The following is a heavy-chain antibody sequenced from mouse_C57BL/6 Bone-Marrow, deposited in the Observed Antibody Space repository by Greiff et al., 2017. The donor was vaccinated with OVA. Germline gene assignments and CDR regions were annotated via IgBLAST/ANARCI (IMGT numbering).Heavy chain of an antibody. CDR2: ISSGGDYI. CDR1: GFTFSSYA. J-gene: IGHJ2*01. V-gene: IGHV5-9-1*02. Sequence: EVQVVESGEGLVKPGGSLKLSCAASGFTFSSYAMSWVRQTPEKRLEWVAYISSGGDYIYYADTVKGRFTISRDNARNILYLQMSSLKSEDTAMYYCTRDPPYFDYWGQGTTLTVSS. CDR3: TRDPPYFDY.